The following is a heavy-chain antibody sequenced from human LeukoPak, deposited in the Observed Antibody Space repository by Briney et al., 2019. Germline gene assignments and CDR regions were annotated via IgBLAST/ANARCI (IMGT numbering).Heavy chain of an antibody. CDR1: GFTFSGYA. Sequence: PGGSLRLSCEASGFTFSGYAVSWVRQAPGKGLEWVSLISGDGGSTYYADSVKGRFTISRDNSKNSLYLQMNSLRTEDTALYYCAKDISGSHYQFDYWGQGTLVTVSS. CDR2: ISGDGGST. J-gene: IGHJ4*02. D-gene: IGHD1-26*01. V-gene: IGHV3-43*02. CDR3: AKDISGSHYQFDY.